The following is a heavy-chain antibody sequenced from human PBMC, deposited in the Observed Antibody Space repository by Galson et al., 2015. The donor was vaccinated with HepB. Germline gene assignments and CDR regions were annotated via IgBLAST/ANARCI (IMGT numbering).Heavy chain of an antibody. Sequence: SVKVSCKASGYTFTSYCIHWVRQAPGEGLEWMGIIDPSGSRTTYAQKFQGRITVTRDTSTSTVHMELSSLRSDDTAIYYCARIIAAGGHPFDFWGQGTLVTVSS. V-gene: IGHV1-46*03. CDR2: IDPSGSRT. CDR1: GYTFTSYC. CDR3: ARIIAAGGHPFDF. D-gene: IGHD6-13*01. J-gene: IGHJ4*02.